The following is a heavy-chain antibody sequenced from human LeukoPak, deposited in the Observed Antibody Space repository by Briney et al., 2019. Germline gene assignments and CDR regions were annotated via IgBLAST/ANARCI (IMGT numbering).Heavy chain of an antibody. D-gene: IGHD6-6*01. CDR1: GGSISSSNW. J-gene: IGHJ4*02. V-gene: IGHV4-4*02. Sequence: PSETLSLTCAVSGGSISSSNWWCWVRPPPGKVLEWIGEIYHSGSTNYNPSLKSRVTISVDKSKNQLSLNLSSLTAADTAVYYCARSPRSYYFDYWGQGTLVTVSS. CDR2: IYHSGST. CDR3: ARSPRSYYFDY.